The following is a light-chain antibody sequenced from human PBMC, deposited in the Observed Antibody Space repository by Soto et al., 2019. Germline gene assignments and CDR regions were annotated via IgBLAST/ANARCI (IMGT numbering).Light chain of an antibody. J-gene: IGKJ2*01. CDR3: QQTYSMPQT. V-gene: IGKV1-39*01. Sequence: DIQMTQSPSFLSASVGDRVTITCRASQSIKTYLNWYQQKPGTAPKLLRLQGGVPSRFSGSGSGTDFTLTISSLQPEDFATYYCQQTYSMPQTFGQGTKLEIK. CDR1: QSIKTY.